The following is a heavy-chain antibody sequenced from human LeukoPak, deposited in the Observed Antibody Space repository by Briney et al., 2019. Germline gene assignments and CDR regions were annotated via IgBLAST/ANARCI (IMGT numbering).Heavy chain of an antibody. V-gene: IGHV1-69*06. CDR1: GGTFSSYA. D-gene: IGHD6-13*01. CDR3: ARASAAGPGGWFDP. J-gene: IGHJ5*02. Sequence: SVKVSCKAFGGTFSSYAISWVRQAPGQGLEWMGGIIPIFGTANYAQKFQGRVTITADKSTSTAYMELSSLRSEDTAVYYCARASAAGPGGWFDPWGQGTLVTVSS. CDR2: IIPIFGTA.